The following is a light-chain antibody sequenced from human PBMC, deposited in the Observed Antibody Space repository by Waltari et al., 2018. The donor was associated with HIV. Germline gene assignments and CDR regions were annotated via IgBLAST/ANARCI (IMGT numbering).Light chain of an antibody. V-gene: IGKV3-20*01. CDR1: QSISSTY. Sequence: IVLTQSPGTLSLFPGERATLSCRASQSISSTYLAWYQQKPGQPPRLLIFDASTRATGIPYRFSASGSETDFTLTISRLEPEDFAVYYCQQYRSSPRTFGQGTKVEIK. J-gene: IGKJ1*01. CDR2: DAS. CDR3: QQYRSSPRT.